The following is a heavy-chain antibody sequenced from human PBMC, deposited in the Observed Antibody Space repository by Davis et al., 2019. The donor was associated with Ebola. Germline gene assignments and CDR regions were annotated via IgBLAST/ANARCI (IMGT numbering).Heavy chain of an antibody. CDR2: INPSGGST. J-gene: IGHJ6*02. V-gene: IGHV1-46*02. D-gene: IGHD3-22*01. Sequence: ASVKVSCKASGYTFNSYYIHWVRQAPGQGLEWMGIINPSGGSTTYAQKFQGRVTMTRDTSTSTAYMELRSLRSDDTAVYYCARDTMIVVVPYYYYGMDVWGQGTTVTVSS. CDR1: GYTFNSYY. CDR3: ARDTMIVVVPYYYYGMDV.